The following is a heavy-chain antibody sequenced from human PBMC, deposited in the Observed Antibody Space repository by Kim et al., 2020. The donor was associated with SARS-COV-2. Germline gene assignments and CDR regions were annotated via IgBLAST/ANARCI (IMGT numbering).Heavy chain of an antibody. CDR1: GFTFNDYG. D-gene: IGHD6-13*01. J-gene: IGHJ6*03. V-gene: IGHV3-20*01. Sequence: GGSLRLSCAASGFTFNDYGMSWVRQAPGKGLEWVSGINCNGSSTDYADSVKGRFTISRDNAKNSLYLQMNSLRAEDTALYHCARGGAAAPLTLRYYYYYMDAWGKGTTGTVSS. CDR2: INCNGSST. CDR3: ARGGAAAPLTLRYYYYYMDA.